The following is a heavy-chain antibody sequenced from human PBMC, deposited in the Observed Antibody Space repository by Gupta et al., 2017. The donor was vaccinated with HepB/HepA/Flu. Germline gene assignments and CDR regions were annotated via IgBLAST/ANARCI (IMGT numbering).Heavy chain of an antibody. CDR2: ISHDGTVS. D-gene: IGHD5-18*01. CDR3: AKXIQKYAGNWYFDL. J-gene: IGHJ2*01. V-gene: IGHV3-30*18. CDR1: GFIFSSYG. Sequence: QVQLVESGGSVVQPGRSLRLSCAGSGFIFSSYGIHWVRQAPGKGMEWVAVISHDGTVSYYADSVKGRFTLSRDNSKNTVYLQLSSLRDEDXAXYYCAKXIQKYAGNWYFDLRGRGTLVSVSS.